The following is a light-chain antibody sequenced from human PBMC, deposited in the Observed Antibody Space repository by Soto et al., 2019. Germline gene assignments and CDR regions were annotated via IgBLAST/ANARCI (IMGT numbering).Light chain of an antibody. Sequence: EIVLTQSPGTLSLSPGERATLSCRASQSVSSSYLAWYQQKPGQAPRLLIYGASSRATGIPDRFSGSGSGTHFTLTISRLEPEDFAVYYCQQYGSSPTMYTFGQGTKLEIK. J-gene: IGKJ2*01. CDR3: QQYGSSPTMYT. V-gene: IGKV3-20*01. CDR2: GAS. CDR1: QSVSSSY.